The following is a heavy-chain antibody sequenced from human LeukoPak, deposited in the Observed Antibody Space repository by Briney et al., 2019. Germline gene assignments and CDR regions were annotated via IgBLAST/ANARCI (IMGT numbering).Heavy chain of an antibody. Sequence: GGSLRLSCAASGFSVSRNYMTWVRQAPGKGLEWVSVIYSGGRTDYADSVKGRFTISRDNSKNTLYLQMNSLRAEDTAVYYCASKLMYSSGWYGPPGYWGQGTLVTVSS. D-gene: IGHD6-19*01. CDR3: ASKLMYSSGWYGPPGY. CDR1: GFSVSRNY. J-gene: IGHJ4*02. CDR2: IYSGGRT. V-gene: IGHV3-66*02.